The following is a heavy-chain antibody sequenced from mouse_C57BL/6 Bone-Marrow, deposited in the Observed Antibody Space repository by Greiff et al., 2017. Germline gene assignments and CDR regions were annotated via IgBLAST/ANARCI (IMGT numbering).Heavy chain of an antibody. V-gene: IGHV2-9-1*01. CDR1: GFSLTSYA. D-gene: IGHD2-3*01. J-gene: IGHJ2*01. Sequence: QVQLKESGPGLVAPSQSLSITCTVSGFSLTSYAISWVRQPPGKGLEWLGVIWTGGGTNYNSALKSRLSISKDNSKSQVFLKMNSLQPDDTARYYCARIYDGYYEGYFDYWGRGTTLTVTA. CDR2: IWTGGGT. CDR3: ARIYDGYYEGYFDY.